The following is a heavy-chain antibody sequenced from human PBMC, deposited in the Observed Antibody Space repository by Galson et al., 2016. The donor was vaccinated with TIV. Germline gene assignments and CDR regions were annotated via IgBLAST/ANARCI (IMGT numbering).Heavy chain of an antibody. D-gene: IGHD5-12*01. J-gene: IGHJ4*02. V-gene: IGHV3-23*03. CDR2: IYGGDNDP. CDR3: AKFSGTYHNQYFFDY. CDR1: GFRFSSFA. Sequence: SLRLSCAASGFRFSSFAMGWVRQAPGKGLEWVSGIYGGDNDPFNADSAKGRFTISRDNSKNIVYLQMNGLRAEDSAIYYCAKFSGTYHNQYFFDYWGQGTLVTVSS.